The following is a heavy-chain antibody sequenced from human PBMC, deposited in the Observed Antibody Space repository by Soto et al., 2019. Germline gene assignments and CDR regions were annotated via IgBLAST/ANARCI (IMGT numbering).Heavy chain of an antibody. CDR3: ERDLRSYSSTWYWSEY. V-gene: IGHV3-48*02. D-gene: IGHD6-13*01. J-gene: IGHJ4*02. CDR1: GFTFGSYS. CDR2: ISSSSSNI. Sequence: EVQLVESGGGLVQPGGSLRLSCAASGFTFGSYSMNWVRQAPGKGLEWLSYISSSSSNIYYVDSVKGRFSISRDNDKNSLYLQMNSLRDEDTAVYYCERDLRSYSSTWYWSEYWGQGTLVTVS.